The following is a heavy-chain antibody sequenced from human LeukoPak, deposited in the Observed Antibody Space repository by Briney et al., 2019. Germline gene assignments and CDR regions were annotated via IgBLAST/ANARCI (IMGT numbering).Heavy chain of an antibody. CDR1: GFTVSSNY. V-gene: IGHV3-66*02. D-gene: IGHD3-10*01. Sequence: GGSLRLSCAASGFTVSSNYMSWVRQAPGKGLEWVSVIYSGGSTYYADSVKGRFTISRDNSKNTLYLQMNSLRAEDTAVYYCAGDANFGGIDAFDIWGQGTMVTVSS. J-gene: IGHJ3*02. CDR3: AGDANFGGIDAFDI. CDR2: IYSGGST.